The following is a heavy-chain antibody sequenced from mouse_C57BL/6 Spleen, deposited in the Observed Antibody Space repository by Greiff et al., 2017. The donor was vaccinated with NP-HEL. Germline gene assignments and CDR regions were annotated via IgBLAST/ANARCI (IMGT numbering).Heavy chain of an antibody. CDR2: ISSGSSTI. CDR3: ARRDYYGSSYENYAMDY. V-gene: IGHV5-17*01. CDR1: GFTFSDYG. D-gene: IGHD1-1*01. Sequence: EVKLVESGGGLVKPGGSLKLSCAASGFTFSDYGMHWVRQAPEKGLEWVAYISSGSSTIYYADTVKGRFTISRGNAKNTLFLQMTSLRSEDTAMYYCARRDYYGSSYENYAMDYWGQGTSVTVSS. J-gene: IGHJ4*01.